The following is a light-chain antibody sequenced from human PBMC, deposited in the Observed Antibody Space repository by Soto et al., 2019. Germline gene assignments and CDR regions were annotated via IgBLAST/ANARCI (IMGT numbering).Light chain of an antibody. V-gene: IGKV1-5*03. CDR2: KAS. Sequence: DMQMTQSPSTLSASVGDRVTISCRASQNINSWLAWYQQKPGKAPHLLIYKASNLQSGVPSRFSGSGSGTEFTLTISSLQPDDFATYYCQKYDSAPRTFGQGTKVDIK. CDR3: QKYDSAPRT. J-gene: IGKJ1*01. CDR1: QNINSW.